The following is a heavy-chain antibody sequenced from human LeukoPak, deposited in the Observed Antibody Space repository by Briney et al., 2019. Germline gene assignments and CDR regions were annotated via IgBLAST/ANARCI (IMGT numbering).Heavy chain of an antibody. CDR2: INPNSGGT. Sequence: GASVKVSCKASGYTFTGYYMHWARQAPGQGLEWMGWINPNSGGTNYAQKFQGRVTMTRDTSISTAYMELSRLRSDDTAVYYCARLPDYDFWSGYWTNFDYWGQGTLVTVSS. V-gene: IGHV1-2*02. CDR3: ARLPDYDFWSGYWTNFDY. CDR1: GYTFTGYY. J-gene: IGHJ4*02. D-gene: IGHD3-3*01.